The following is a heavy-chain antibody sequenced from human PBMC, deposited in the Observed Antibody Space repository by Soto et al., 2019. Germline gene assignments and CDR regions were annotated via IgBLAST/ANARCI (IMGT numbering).Heavy chain of an antibody. CDR2: MNPNSGNT. CDR1: GYTFTSYD. J-gene: IGHJ5*02. V-gene: IGHV1-8*02. D-gene: IGHD1-26*01. Sequence: ASVKVSCKASGYTFTSYDINWVRQATGQGLEWMGWMNPNSGNTGYAQKFQGRVTMTRNTSISTAYMELSSLRSEDTAVYYCARAGGSYPNNWFDPWGQGTLVTVSS. CDR3: ARAGGSYPNNWFDP.